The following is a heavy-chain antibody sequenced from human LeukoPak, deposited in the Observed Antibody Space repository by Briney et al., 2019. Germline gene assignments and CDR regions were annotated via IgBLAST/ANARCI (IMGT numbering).Heavy chain of an antibody. V-gene: IGHV1-69*04. J-gene: IGHJ4*02. CDR2: IIPILGIA. Sequence: SVKVSCKASGGTFSSYAISWVRQAPGQGLEWMGRIIPILGIANYAQKFQGRVTITADKSTSTAYMELSSLRSEDTAVYYCARDLVAVAGHEYFDYWGQGTLVTVYS. D-gene: IGHD6-19*01. CDR1: GGTFSSYA. CDR3: ARDLVAVAGHEYFDY.